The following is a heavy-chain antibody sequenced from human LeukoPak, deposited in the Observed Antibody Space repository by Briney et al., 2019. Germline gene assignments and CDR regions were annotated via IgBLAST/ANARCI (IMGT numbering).Heavy chain of an antibody. D-gene: IGHD3-10*02. CDR3: AKDLFGELFY. V-gene: IGHV3-23*01. J-gene: IGHJ4*02. Sequence: GGSLRLSCAASGFTFSSYATSWVRQAPGEGLEWVSAISGSGGSTYYADSVKGRFTISRDNSKNTLYLQMNSLRAEDTAVYYCAKDLFGELFYWGQGTLVTVSS. CDR2: ISGSGGST. CDR1: GFTFSSYA.